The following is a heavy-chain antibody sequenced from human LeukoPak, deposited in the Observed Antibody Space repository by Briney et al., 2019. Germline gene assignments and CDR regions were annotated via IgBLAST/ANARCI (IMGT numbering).Heavy chain of an antibody. CDR3: ARDPYSSFFGAFDI. V-gene: IGHV3-7*04. Sequence: GGSLRLSCAASGFTFSDYYMSWIRQAPGEGLEWVANIKQDGSEEYYVDSVKGRFTISRDNAKNSLYLQMNSLRAEDTAVYYCARDPYSSFFGAFDIWGQGTLVTVSS. D-gene: IGHD6-6*01. J-gene: IGHJ3*02. CDR1: GFTFSDYY. CDR2: IKQDGSEE.